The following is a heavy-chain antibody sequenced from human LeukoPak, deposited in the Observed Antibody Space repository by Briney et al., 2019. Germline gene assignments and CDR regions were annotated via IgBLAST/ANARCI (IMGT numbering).Heavy chain of an antibody. CDR1: GGSISSYY. J-gene: IGHJ5*02. D-gene: IGHD3-10*01. Sequence: SETLSLTCTVSGGSISSYYWSWIRQPAGKGLEWIGRIYTSGSTNYNPSLKSRVTMSVDTSKNQFSLKLSSVTPADTAVYYCARGGYYGSGNDFRFDPWGQGTLVTVSS. CDR3: ARGGYYGSGNDFRFDP. CDR2: IYTSGST. V-gene: IGHV4-4*07.